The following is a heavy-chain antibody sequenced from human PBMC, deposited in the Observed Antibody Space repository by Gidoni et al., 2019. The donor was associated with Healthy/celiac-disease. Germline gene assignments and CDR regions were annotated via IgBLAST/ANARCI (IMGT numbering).Heavy chain of an antibody. D-gene: IGHD3-10*01. V-gene: IGHV1-69*06. CDR1: GGTFSSYA. CDR3: ARDRYYGSGSYSHFDY. CDR2: IIPIFGTA. J-gene: IGHJ4*02. Sequence: QVQLVQSGAEVKKPGSSVKVSCKASGGTFSSYAISWVRQAPGQGLEWMGGIIPIFGTANYAQKFQGRVTITADKSTSTAYMELSSLRSEDTAVYYCARDRYYGSGSYSHFDYWGQGTLVTVSS.